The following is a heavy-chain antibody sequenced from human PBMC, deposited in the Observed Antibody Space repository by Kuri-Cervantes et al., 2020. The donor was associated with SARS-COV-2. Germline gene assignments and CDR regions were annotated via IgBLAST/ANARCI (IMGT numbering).Heavy chain of an antibody. Sequence: ETLSLTCAASGFTFSSYSMNWVRQAPGKGLEWVSSISSSSSYIYYADSVKGRFTISRDNAKNSLYLQMNSLRAEDTAVYYCARDPRLADYFDYWGQGTLVTVSS. V-gene: IGHV3-21*01. J-gene: IGHJ4*02. CDR1: GFTFSSYS. CDR2: ISSSSSYI. CDR3: ARDPRLADYFDY. D-gene: IGHD6-19*01.